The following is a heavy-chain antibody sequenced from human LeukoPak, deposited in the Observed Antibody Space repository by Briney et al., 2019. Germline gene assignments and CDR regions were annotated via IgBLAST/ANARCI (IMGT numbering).Heavy chain of an antibody. CDR1: GFTFTSSA. J-gene: IGHJ4*02. V-gene: IGHV1-58*02. Sequence: SVKVSCKASGFTFTSSAMQWVRQARGQRLEWIGWIVVGSGNTNYAQKFQERVTITRDMSTSTAYMELSSLRSEDTAVYYCAAFPNCTNGVCFDYWGQGTLVTVSS. D-gene: IGHD2-8*01. CDR3: AAFPNCTNGVCFDY. CDR2: IVVGSGNT.